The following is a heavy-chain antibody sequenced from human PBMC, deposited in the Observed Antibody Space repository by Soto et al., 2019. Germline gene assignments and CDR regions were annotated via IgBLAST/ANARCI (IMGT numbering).Heavy chain of an antibody. CDR2: ISYSGST. V-gene: IGHV4-59*01. Sequence: SXTLSLTCTVSGGSISSYYWSWIRQPPGNGLKWIGYISYSGSTNYNPSLKSRVTMSIDTSKNQFSLILSSVSAADTAVYYCARDSYYMDVWGKGTTVTVSS. CDR3: ARDSYYMDV. CDR1: GGSISSYY. J-gene: IGHJ6*03.